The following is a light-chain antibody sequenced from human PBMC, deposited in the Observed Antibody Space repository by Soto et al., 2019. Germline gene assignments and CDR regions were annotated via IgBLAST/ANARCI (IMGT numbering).Light chain of an antibody. V-gene: IGLV2-14*03. J-gene: IGLJ2*01. Sequence: QSALTQPASVSGSPRQSITISCTGTSSDVGGYNYVCWYQQHPGKAPKLMIYDVINRPSGVSNRFSASKSGNTASLTISGLQAEAEADYFCSSYTGGSTVVFGGGTKLTVL. CDR1: SSDVGGYNY. CDR2: DVI. CDR3: SSYTGGSTVV.